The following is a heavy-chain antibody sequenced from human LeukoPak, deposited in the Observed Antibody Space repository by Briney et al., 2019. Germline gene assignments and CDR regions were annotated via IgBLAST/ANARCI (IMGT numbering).Heavy chain of an antibody. CDR2: ISYDGSIR. V-gene: IGHV3-30*18. D-gene: IGHD4-17*01. CDR3: AKPPKPSYGDWYFDL. CDR1: GFTISSYD. J-gene: IGHJ2*01. Sequence: GGSLRLSCAASGFTISSYDMHWVRQAPGKGLEWVAIISYDGSIRFYTDSVKGRFTISRDNSKNSFYLQMSSLKTEDTAVYFCAKPPKPSYGDWYFDLWGRGSLVTVSS.